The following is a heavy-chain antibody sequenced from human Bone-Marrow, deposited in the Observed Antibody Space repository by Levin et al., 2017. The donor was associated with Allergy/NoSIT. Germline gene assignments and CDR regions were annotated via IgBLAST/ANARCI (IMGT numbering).Heavy chain of an antibody. J-gene: IGHJ4*02. Sequence: GGSLRLSCVASGLSFSNAWMNWLRQVPGEGLQWVARIKSKAAGGTTDYAAAVKDRFTISRDDSKDTLFLQMNSLKSEDTAVYYCAKEIQGGFDYWGQGTLVTVSS. CDR2: IKSKAAGGTT. CDR3: AKEIQGGFDY. V-gene: IGHV3-15*01. CDR1: GLSFSNAW. D-gene: IGHD5-18*01.